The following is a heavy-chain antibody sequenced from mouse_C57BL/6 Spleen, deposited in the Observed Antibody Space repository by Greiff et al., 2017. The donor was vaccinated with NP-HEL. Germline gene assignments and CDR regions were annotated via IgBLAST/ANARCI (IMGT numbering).Heavy chain of an antibody. Sequence: QVQLQQSGAELMKPGASVKLSCKATGYTFTGYWIEWVKQRPGHGLEWIGEILPGSGSTNYNEKLKGKATFTADTSSNTAYMQLSSLTTEDSAIYYCARRVYYGYDGGFAYWGQGTLVTVSA. J-gene: IGHJ3*01. CDR3: ARRVYYGYDGGFAY. V-gene: IGHV1-9*01. D-gene: IGHD2-2*01. CDR1: GYTFTGYW. CDR2: ILPGSGST.